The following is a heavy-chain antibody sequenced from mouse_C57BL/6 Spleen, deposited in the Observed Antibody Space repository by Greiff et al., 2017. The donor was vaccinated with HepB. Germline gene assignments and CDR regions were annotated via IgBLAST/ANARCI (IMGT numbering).Heavy chain of an antibody. D-gene: IGHD2-2*01. V-gene: IGHV1-59*01. Sequence: QVQLQQPGAELVRPGTSVKLSCKASGYTFTSYWMHWVKQRPGQGLEWIGVIDPSDSYTNYNQKFKGKATLTVDTSSSTAYMQLSSLTSEDSAVYYCARSRVLYYAYEGYAMDYWGQGTSVTVAS. CDR2: IDPSDSYT. J-gene: IGHJ4*01. CDR1: GYTFTSYW. CDR3: ARSRVLYYAYEGYAMDY.